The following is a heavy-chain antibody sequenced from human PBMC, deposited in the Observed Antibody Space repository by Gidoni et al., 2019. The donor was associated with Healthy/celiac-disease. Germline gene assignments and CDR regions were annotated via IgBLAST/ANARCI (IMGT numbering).Heavy chain of an antibody. J-gene: IGHJ4*02. CDR3: ARESRGWYGDYFDY. V-gene: IGHV4-59*01. D-gene: IGHD6-19*01. CDR1: GGSISTYY. CDR2: IYYSGST. Sequence: QVQLQESGPGLVKPSETLSLPCPVSGGSISTYYWTWLRQPPGKGLEWIGYIYYSGSTNYNPSLKSRVTISVDTSKNQFSLKLSSVTAADTAVYYCARESRGWYGDYFDYWGQGTLVTVSS.